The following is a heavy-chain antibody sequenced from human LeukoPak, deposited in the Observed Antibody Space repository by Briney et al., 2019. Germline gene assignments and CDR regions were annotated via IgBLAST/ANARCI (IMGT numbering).Heavy chain of an antibody. J-gene: IGHJ4*02. V-gene: IGHV4-39*01. CDR3: ARQPLWFGDPWVFDY. CDR1: GGSISSSSYY. D-gene: IGHD3-10*01. CDR2: IYYSGST. Sequence: SETLSLTCTVSGGSISSSSYYWGWIRQPPGKGLEWIGSIYYSGSTYYNPSLKSRVTISVDTSKNQFSLKLSSVTAADTAVYYCARQPLWFGDPWVFDYWGQGTLVTVSS.